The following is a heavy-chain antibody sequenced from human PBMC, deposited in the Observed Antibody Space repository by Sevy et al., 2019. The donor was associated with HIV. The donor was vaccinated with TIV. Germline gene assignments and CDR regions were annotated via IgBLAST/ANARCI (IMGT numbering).Heavy chain of an antibody. V-gene: IGHV1-69*13. D-gene: IGHD5-18*01. Sequence: ASVKVSCKASGGTFSSYAISWVRQAPGQGLEWMGGIIPIFGTANYAQKFQGRVTITEDESTSTAYMELSSLRSEDTAVYYCARGTMVTTHYYYYYGMDVWGQGTTVTVSS. CDR3: ARGTMVTTHYYYYYGMDV. J-gene: IGHJ6*02. CDR1: GGTFSSYA. CDR2: IIPIFGTA.